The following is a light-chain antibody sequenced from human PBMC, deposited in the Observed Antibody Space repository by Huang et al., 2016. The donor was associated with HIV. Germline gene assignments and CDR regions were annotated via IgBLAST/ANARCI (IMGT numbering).Light chain of an antibody. J-gene: IGKJ2*01. CDR1: QGVSSN. CDR3: QQYNNWPRT. Sequence: ERVMTQSPDTLSVSPGERATLSCRASQGVSSNLAWYQQKPGQAPRLLIYGASTRVTGIPARCSGSGSETDFTLTIRSLQSEDSAVYYCQQYNNWPRTFGQGTKLEIK. CDR2: GAS. V-gene: IGKV3-15*01.